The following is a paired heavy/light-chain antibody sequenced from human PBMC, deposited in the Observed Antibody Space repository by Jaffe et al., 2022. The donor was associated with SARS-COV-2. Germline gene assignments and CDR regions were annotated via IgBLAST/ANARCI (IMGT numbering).Heavy chain of an antibody. CDR2: TYYRSKWYN. J-gene: IGHJ5*02. CDR3: ARDQYGGIAVAGGFDP. V-gene: IGHV6-1*01. D-gene: IGHD6-13*01. Sequence: QVQLQQSGPGLVKPSQTLSLTCAISGDSVSSSRAAWNWIRQTPSRGLEWLGRTYYRSKWYNDYAVSVKSRITINPDTSKNQFFLQVNSVTPEDTAVYYCARDQYGGIAVAGGFDPWGQGTLVTVSS. CDR1: GDSVSSSRAA.
Light chain of an antibody. CDR2: GKS. Sequence: QSVLTQPPSVSGAPGQRVTISCTGSSSNIGAGYDVHWYQQLPGTAPKLLIYGKSNRPSGVPDRFSGSKSGSSASLAISGLQAEDEADYYCQSYDSSLSGWVFGGGTKLTVL. CDR1: SSNIGAGYD. CDR3: QSYDSSLSGWV. J-gene: IGLJ3*02. V-gene: IGLV1-40*01.